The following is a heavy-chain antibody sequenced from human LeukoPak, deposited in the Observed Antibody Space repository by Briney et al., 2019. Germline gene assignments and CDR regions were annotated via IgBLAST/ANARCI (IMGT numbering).Heavy chain of an antibody. Sequence: SETLSLTCTVSGGSTSSHSFYWGWIRQPPGKGLEWIGSIYYSGNTYYNPSLKSRVTISVDTSKNQFSLRLSSVTAADTAVYHCARTYCGGDCRGYYYHYYMDVWGKGTTVTISS. CDR3: ARTYCGGDCRGYYYHYYMDV. D-gene: IGHD2-21*02. CDR1: GGSTSSHSFY. J-gene: IGHJ6*03. V-gene: IGHV4-39*01. CDR2: IYYSGNT.